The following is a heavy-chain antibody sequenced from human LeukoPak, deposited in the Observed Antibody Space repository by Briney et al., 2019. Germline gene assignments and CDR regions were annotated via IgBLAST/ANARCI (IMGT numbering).Heavy chain of an antibody. V-gene: IGHV3-23*01. CDR1: GITLSNYG. CDR2: ISDSGGTT. D-gene: IGHD3-22*01. CDR3: AKRGVVIRVILVGFYKEAYYFDS. J-gene: IGHJ4*02. Sequence: GSLLLSCAVSGITLSNYGMSWVRQAPGKGLEWVAGISDSGGTTNYADSVKGRFTISRDNRKNTLYLQMNSLRAEDTAVYFCAKRGVVIRVILVGFYKEAYYFDSWGQGALVTVSS.